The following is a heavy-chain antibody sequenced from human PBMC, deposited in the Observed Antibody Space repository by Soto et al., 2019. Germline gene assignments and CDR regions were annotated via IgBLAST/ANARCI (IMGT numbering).Heavy chain of an antibody. Sequence: ASVKVSCKASGYTFTGYYMHWVRQAPGQGLEWMGWINPNSGGTNYAQKFQGRVTMTRDTSISTAYMELSRLRSDDTAVYYCARVNPYDSSGYFDYWGQGTLATVSS. D-gene: IGHD3-22*01. CDR3: ARVNPYDSSGYFDY. V-gene: IGHV1-2*02. CDR1: GYTFTGYY. J-gene: IGHJ4*02. CDR2: INPNSGGT.